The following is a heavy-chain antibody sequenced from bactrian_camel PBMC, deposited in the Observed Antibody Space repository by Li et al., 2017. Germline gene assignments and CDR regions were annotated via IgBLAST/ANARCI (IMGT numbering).Heavy chain of an antibody. V-gene: IGHV3S1*01. D-gene: IGHD6*01. CDR2: IATGSGNT. J-gene: IGHJ4*01. Sequence: HVQLVESGGGSVQAGGSLRLTCAASGYTYNRNCMAWFRQAPGKEREGVARIATGSGNTYYADSVKGRFTTSRDSAKNTVYLQMNNLQPEDTATYYCAEGRGSRGKHCYSLNYWGQGTQVTVS. CDR1: GYTYNRNC. CDR3: AEGRGSRGKHCYSLNY.